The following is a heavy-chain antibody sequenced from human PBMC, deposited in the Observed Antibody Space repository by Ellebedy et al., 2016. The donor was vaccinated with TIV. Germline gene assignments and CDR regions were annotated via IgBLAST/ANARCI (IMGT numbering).Heavy chain of an antibody. V-gene: IGHV3-74*01. CDR1: GFTFSSYW. CDR3: ARGLFNNYGMDV. CDR2: IKSDGTST. J-gene: IGHJ6*02. D-gene: IGHD2-21*02. Sequence: GESLKISCAASGFTFSSYWIHWVRQVPGKGLVWVSRIKSDGTSTGYADSVKGRFTISRDNAKNTLYLQMNSLRAEDTAVDYCARGLFNNYGMDVWGQGTTVTVSS.